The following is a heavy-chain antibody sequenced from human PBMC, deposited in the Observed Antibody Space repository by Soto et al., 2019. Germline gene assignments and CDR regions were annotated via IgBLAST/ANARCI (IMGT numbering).Heavy chain of an antibody. CDR1: GYTFTSYA. J-gene: IGHJ2*01. CDR3: ARGRHYDSSGYYYSWYFDL. Sequence: QVQLVQSGAEEKKPGASVKVSCKASGYTFTSYAMHWVRQAPGQRLEWMGWINAGNGNTKYSQKFQGRVTITRDTSASTAYMELSSLRSEDTAVYYCARGRHYDSSGYYYSWYFDLWGRGTLVTVSS. V-gene: IGHV1-3*05. D-gene: IGHD3-22*01. CDR2: INAGNGNT.